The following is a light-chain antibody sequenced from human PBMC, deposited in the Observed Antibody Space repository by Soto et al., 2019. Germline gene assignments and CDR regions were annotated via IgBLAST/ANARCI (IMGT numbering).Light chain of an antibody. CDR3: QQRSSWPS. V-gene: IGKV3-11*01. Sequence: EIVLPQSPVILSLSPGDRATLSCRASQSVSSFIAWYQQKPGQAPRLLIYDAFNRASGIPARFSGSGSGTDFTLTISSLEPEDLAVYYCQQRSSWPSFGRGTKVDVK. CDR2: DAF. J-gene: IGKJ3*01. CDR1: QSVSSF.